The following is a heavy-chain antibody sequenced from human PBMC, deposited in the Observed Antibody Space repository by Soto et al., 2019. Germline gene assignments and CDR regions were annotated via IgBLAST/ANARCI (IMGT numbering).Heavy chain of an antibody. Sequence: QVLLVQSGAEVKKPGSSVKISCKASGGSFGNSAINWVRQTPGQGLEWLGGFIPVYRTLSYAQKFQGRVTITADESTGTAYMTLSSLASNDTAVYYCATGVIWIGYFTVDSWGQGTRVTVSS. V-gene: IGHV1-69*01. CDR3: ATGVIWIGYFTVDS. J-gene: IGHJ4*02. D-gene: IGHD3-3*01. CDR2: FIPVYRTL. CDR1: GGSFGNSA.